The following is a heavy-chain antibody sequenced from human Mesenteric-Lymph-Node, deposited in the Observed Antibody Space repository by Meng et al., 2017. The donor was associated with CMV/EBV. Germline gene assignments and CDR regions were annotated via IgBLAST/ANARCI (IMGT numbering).Heavy chain of an antibody. CDR2: IYYSGST. J-gene: IGHJ5*02. CDR3: ARPHYYGSGSSPWFDP. V-gene: IGHV4-39*01. D-gene: IGHD3-10*01. CDR1: GGSISSSSYY. Sequence: QLQLQESGPGLVKPSETLSPPCTVPGGSISSSSYYWGWIRQPPGKGLEWIGSIYYSGSTYYNPSLKSRVTISVDTSKNQFSLKLSSVTAADTAVYYCARPHYYGSGSSPWFDPWGQGTLVTVSS.